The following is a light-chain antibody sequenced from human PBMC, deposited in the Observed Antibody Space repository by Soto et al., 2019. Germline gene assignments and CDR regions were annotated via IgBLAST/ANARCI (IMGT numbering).Light chain of an antibody. CDR1: RSISTY. J-gene: IGKJ4*01. CDR3: QQFSSYPLT. CDR2: EAL. V-gene: IGKV3-11*01. Sequence: ETVLTQSPATLSLSPGERATLSCRASRSISTYLAWYQQKPGQAPRLLIYEALNRATGIPARFSGSGSGTDFTLTISSLEPEDFAVYYCQQFSSYPLTFGGGTKVEIK.